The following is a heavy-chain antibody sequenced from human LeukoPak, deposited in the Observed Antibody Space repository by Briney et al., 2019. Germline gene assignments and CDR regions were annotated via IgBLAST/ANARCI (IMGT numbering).Heavy chain of an antibody. CDR1: GFTFSSYA. Sequence: GGSLRLSCAASGFTFSSYAMSWVRQAPGKGLEWVAFIRYDGSNKYYADSVKGRFTISRDNSKNTLYLQMNSLRAEDTAVYYCAKDLDDFSPHHFDYWGQGTLVTVSS. CDR2: IRYDGSNK. J-gene: IGHJ4*02. D-gene: IGHD3-3*01. V-gene: IGHV3-30*02. CDR3: AKDLDDFSPHHFDY.